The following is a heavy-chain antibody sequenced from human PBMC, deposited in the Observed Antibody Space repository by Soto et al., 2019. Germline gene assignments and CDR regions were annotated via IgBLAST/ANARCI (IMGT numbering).Heavy chain of an antibody. D-gene: IGHD3-9*01. J-gene: IGHJ4*02. Sequence: SETLSLTCAVYGGTFSGYFWSWVRQPPGKGLEWIGENEHNGNNNINPSLKSRDTMSVVTSKNQISLTLTSVTAADTAVYFFARYLRYFPYWGQGNLVTVSS. CDR1: GGTFSGYF. CDR3: ARYLRYFPY. V-gene: IGHV4-34*04. CDR2: NEHNGNN.